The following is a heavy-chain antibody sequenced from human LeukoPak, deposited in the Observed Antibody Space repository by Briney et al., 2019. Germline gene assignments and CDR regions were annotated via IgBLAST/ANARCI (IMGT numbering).Heavy chain of an antibody. V-gene: IGHV1-2*02. CDR2: LNPYSGAT. J-gene: IGHJ5*02. D-gene: IGHD4-17*01. CDR1: AYTFTDYF. CDR3: ARARTTVTTREFDP. Sequence: ASVTVSCKASAYTFTDYFIHWVRQAPGQGLEWMGWLNPYSGATNYARRFHGRVTITRDTSISTAYLELSRLTSDDTALYYCARARTTVTTREFDPWGQGTLVTVSS.